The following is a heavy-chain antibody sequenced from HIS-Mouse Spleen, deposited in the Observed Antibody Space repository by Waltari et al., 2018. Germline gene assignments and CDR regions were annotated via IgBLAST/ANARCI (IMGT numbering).Heavy chain of an antibody. CDR1: GYTFTGYY. J-gene: IGHJ3*02. CDR2: INPNIGGT. CDR3: ALGLSSGAFDI. V-gene: IGHV1-2*02. D-gene: IGHD6-25*01. Sequence: QVQLVQCGAGVKKPGASVKVSCKAYGYTFTGYYLPPVRQAPGQGLEWMGWINPNIGGTNYAQKFQGRVTMTRDTSISTAYMGLSRLRSDDTAVYYCALGLSSGAFDIWGQGTMVTVSS.